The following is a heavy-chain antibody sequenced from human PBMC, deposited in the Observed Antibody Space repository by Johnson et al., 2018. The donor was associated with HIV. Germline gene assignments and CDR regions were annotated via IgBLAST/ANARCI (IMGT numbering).Heavy chain of an antibody. J-gene: IGHJ3*02. V-gene: IGHV3-7*05. CDR3: SSRPHGSGRPLDI. CDR1: GFSFSNYW. CDR2: IKEDGSAK. D-gene: IGHD2-2*01. Sequence: VQLVESGGGLVQPGGSLRLSCAASGFSFSNYWMSWVRQAPGKGLEWVANIKEDGSAKYYVDSVKGRFTISRDNDKNSLYLQMNSLKTEDTAVYYCSSRPHGSGRPLDIWGQGTLVTVSS.